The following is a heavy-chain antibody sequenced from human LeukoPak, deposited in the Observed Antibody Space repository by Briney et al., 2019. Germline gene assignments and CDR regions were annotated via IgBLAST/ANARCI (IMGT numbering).Heavy chain of an antibody. Sequence: PSETLSLTCAVYGDSLSRYYWTWIRQPPGKGLEWLGEINLSGSPDYNPSLKSRATISVDTSKNQFSLRLTSVTAADTAVYYCASVRHDPLEYYYYIDVWGKGTTVTVSS. V-gene: IGHV4-34*01. D-gene: IGHD2/OR15-2a*01. CDR3: ASVRHDPLEYYYYIDV. CDR1: GDSLSRYY. CDR2: INLSGSP. J-gene: IGHJ6*03.